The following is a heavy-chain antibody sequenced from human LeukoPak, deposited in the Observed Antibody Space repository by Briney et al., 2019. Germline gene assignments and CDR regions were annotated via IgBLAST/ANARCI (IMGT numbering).Heavy chain of an antibody. CDR2: IRYSGST. Sequence: SETLSLTCTVSGGSISSYYWSWIRQPPGKELEWIGYIRYSGSTNYNPSLRSRVTISVDTSKKQFSLKLRSVTAADTAVYYCARTEESGYSYDYFGYYYYMDVWGKGTTVTVSS. CDR1: GGSISSYY. J-gene: IGHJ6*03. D-gene: IGHD5-18*01. V-gene: IGHV4-59*01. CDR3: ARTEESGYSYDYFGYYYYMDV.